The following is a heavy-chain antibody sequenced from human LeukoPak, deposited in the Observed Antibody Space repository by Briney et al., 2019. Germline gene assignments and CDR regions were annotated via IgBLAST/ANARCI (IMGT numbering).Heavy chain of an antibody. Sequence: GGSLRLSCAASGFTFSNYAMSWVRQAPGKGLEWVSSISGSGGSTYYADSVKGRFTISRDKSKNTLYLQMNSLRAEDTAVYYCAERGAEVGATVAPGDYWGQGTLVTVSS. CDR3: AERGAEVGATVAPGDY. CDR1: GFTFSNYA. V-gene: IGHV3-23*01. CDR2: ISGSGGST. J-gene: IGHJ4*02. D-gene: IGHD1-26*01.